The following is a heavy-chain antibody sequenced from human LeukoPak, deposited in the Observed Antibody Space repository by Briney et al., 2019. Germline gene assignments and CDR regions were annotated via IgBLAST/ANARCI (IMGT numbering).Heavy chain of an antibody. D-gene: IGHD6-19*01. CDR3: ARQGWLVPDY. J-gene: IGHJ4*02. CDR1: GFTFSSYG. Sequence: PGGSLRLSCAASGFTFSSYGMQWVRQPPGKGLEWIGSIYYSGSTYYNPSLKSRVTISVDTSKNQFSLKLSSVTAADTAVYYCARQGWLVPDYWGQGTLVTVSS. CDR2: IYYSGST. V-gene: IGHV4-39*01.